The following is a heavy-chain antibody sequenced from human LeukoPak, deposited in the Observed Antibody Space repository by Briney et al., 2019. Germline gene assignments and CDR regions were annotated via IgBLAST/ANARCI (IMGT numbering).Heavy chain of an antibody. J-gene: IGHJ4*02. CDR3: ARRDYGDYFDY. CDR1: GGSIRSSSYY. Sequence: SSETLSLTCTVSGGSIRSSSYYWGWIRQPPGKGLEWIGSIYYSGSTYYNPSLKSRVTISVDTSKNQFSLKLSSVTAADTAVYYCARRDYGDYFDYWGQGTLVTVSS. D-gene: IGHD4-17*01. CDR2: IYYSGST. V-gene: IGHV4-39*01.